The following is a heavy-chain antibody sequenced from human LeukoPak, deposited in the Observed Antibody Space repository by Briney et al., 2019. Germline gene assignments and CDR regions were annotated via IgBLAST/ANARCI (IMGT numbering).Heavy chain of an antibody. J-gene: IGHJ6*02. CDR2: IYYSGST. Sequence: PSETLSLTCTVSGGSISSHYWSWIRQPPGKGLEWIGYIYYSGSTNYNPSLKSRVTISVDTSKNQFSLKLSSVTAADTAVYYCARKGITMVRGVSYYYYYGMDVWGQGTTVTVSS. D-gene: IGHD3-10*01. CDR1: GGSISSHY. CDR3: ARKGITMVRGVSYYYYYGMDV. V-gene: IGHV4-59*11.